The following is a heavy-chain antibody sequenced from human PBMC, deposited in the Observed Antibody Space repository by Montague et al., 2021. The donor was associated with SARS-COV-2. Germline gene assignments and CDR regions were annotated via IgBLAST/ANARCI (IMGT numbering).Heavy chain of an antibody. V-gene: IGHV4-39*01. CDR3: ARGRIELSMIVVVMTGASYYMDV. CDR1: GGSISSSSYY. J-gene: IGHJ6*03. Sequence: SETLSLTCTVSGGSISSSSYYWGWIRQPPGKGLEWIGSIYYSGSTYYNPSLKSRVTISVDTSKNQFSLKLSSVTAADTAVYYCARGRIELSMIVVVMTGASYYMDVWGKGTTVTVPS. CDR2: IYYSGST. D-gene: IGHD3-22*01.